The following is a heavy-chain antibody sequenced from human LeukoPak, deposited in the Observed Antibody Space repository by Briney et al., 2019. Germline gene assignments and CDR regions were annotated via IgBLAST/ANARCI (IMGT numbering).Heavy chain of an antibody. D-gene: IGHD3-22*01. Sequence: GGSLRLSCAASGFTFSSYAMSWVRQAPGKGLEWVSSISGSAFSTYYADSVKGRFTTSRDNSKNTLYLQMNSLRAEDTAIYYCAKELPHDKTYDYWGQGTLVTVSS. V-gene: IGHV3-23*01. CDR1: GFTFSSYA. CDR2: ISGSAFST. CDR3: AKELPHDKTYDY. J-gene: IGHJ4*02.